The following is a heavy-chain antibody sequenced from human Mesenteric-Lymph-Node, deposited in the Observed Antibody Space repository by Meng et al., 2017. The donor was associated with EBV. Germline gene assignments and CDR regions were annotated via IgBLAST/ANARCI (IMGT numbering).Heavy chain of an antibody. CDR2: VYRGGNT. V-gene: IGHV3-53*01. CDR1: GITVRNKY. J-gene: IGHJ4*02. D-gene: IGHD1-26*01. Sequence: EVRPLGSGGGCAPPGGSLRLSCAASGITVRNKYIGGVRQAPGKGLEWVSVVYRGGNTYYADSVKGRFTISRDNSKNTVYLQMNSLRAEDTAVYYCARAEFSGSPFDFWGQGTLVTVSS. CDR3: ARAEFSGSPFDF.